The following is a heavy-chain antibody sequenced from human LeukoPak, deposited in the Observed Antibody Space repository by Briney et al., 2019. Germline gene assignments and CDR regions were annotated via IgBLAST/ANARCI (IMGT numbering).Heavy chain of an antibody. Sequence: SETLSLTCTVSGGSISSSSYYWGWIRQPPGKGLEWIGSIYYSGSTYYNPSLKSRVTISVDTSKNQFSLKLSSVTAADTAVYYCASQTYDAFDIWGQGTMVTVSS. V-gene: IGHV4-39*07. CDR3: ASQTYDAFDI. J-gene: IGHJ3*02. CDR1: GGSISSSSYY. CDR2: IYYSGST.